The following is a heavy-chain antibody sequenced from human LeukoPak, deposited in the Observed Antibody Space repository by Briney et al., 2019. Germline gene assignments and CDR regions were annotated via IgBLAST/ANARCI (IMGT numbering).Heavy chain of an antibody. CDR3: AKAPYCSGGSCYSDAFDI. CDR1: GFTFSSYE. CDR2: ISGSGGST. J-gene: IGHJ3*02. Sequence: GGSLRLSCAASGFTFSSYEMNWVRQAPGKGLEWVSAISGSGGSTYYADSVKGRFTISRDNSKNTLYLQMNSLRAEDTAVYYCAKAPYCSGGSCYSDAFDIWGQGTMVTVSS. D-gene: IGHD2-15*01. V-gene: IGHV3-23*01.